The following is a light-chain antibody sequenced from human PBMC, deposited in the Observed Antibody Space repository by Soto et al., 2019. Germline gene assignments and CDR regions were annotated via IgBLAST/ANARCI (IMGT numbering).Light chain of an antibody. Sequence: DIVMTQSPATLSVAPGERVTFSCRASQGVSRKLAWYQHKPCQAPRLLISGASNGATGIAARFSGSGSGTEFTLTISSLQSEDCAIYYCQQYHTWPITFGGGTKV. V-gene: IGKV3-15*01. J-gene: IGKJ4*01. CDR1: QGVSRK. CDR3: QQYHTWPIT. CDR2: GAS.